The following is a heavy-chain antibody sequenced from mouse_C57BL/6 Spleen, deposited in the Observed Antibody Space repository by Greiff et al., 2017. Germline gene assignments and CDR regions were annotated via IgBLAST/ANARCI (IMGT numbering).Heavy chain of an antibody. J-gene: IGHJ3*01. CDR3: ARGGDGYPAWFAY. Sequence: VKVVESGAELVRPGTSVKVSCKASGYAFTNYLIEWVKQRPGQGLEWIGVINPGSGGTNYNEKFKGKATLTAAKSSSTAYMQLSSLTSEDAAVYFCARGGDGYPAWFAYWGQGTLVTVSA. CDR2: INPGSGGT. CDR1: GYAFTNYL. D-gene: IGHD2-3*01. V-gene: IGHV1-54*01.